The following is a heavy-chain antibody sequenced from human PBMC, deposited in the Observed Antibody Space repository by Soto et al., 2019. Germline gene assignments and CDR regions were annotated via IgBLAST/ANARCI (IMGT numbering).Heavy chain of an antibody. CDR1: GGSISSSSYY. J-gene: IGHJ5*02. D-gene: IGHD2-2*01. V-gene: IGHV4-39*01. Sequence: PSETLSLTCTVSGGSISSSSYYWGWIRQPPGKGLEWIGSIYYSGSTYYNPSLKSRVTISVDTSKNQFSLKLSSVTAADTAVYYCARWVIVVQAGSTWRWFDPWGQGTLVTVSS. CDR2: IYYSGST. CDR3: ARWVIVVQAGSTWRWFDP.